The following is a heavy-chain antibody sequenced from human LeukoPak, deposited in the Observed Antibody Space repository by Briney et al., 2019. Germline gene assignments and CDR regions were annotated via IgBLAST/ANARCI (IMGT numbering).Heavy chain of an antibody. V-gene: IGHV1-2*02. CDR3: AREWGYALH. D-gene: IGHD5-12*01. CDR2: INPNSGGT. CDR1: GYTFTGYY. J-gene: IGHJ4*02. Sequence: ASVKVSCKASGYTFTGYYMHWARQAPGQGLEWMGWINPNSGGTDYAQKFQGRVTMTRDTSISTAYMELSRLRSDDSAMYYCAREWGYALHWGQGTLVTVSS.